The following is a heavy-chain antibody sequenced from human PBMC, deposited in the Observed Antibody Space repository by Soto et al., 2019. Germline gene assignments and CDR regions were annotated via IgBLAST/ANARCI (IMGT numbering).Heavy chain of an antibody. D-gene: IGHD3-22*01. Sequence: QVPLVESGGGVVQPGRSLRLSCAASGFTFSSYAMHWVRQAPGKGLEWVAVISYDGSNKYYADSVKGRFTISRDNSKNTLYLQMNSLRAEDTAVYYCARDRGYYFDYWGQGTLVTVSS. CDR3: ARDRGYYFDY. V-gene: IGHV3-30-3*01. J-gene: IGHJ4*02. CDR1: GFTFSSYA. CDR2: ISYDGSNK.